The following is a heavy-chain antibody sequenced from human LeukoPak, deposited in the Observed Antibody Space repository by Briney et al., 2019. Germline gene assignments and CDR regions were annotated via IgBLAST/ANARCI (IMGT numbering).Heavy chain of an antibody. CDR1: GCTFSSYA. CDR2: IIPIFGTA. D-gene: IGHD3-16*02. V-gene: IGHV1-69*13. J-gene: IGHJ4*02. Sequence: SSGKVSCKASGCTFSSYAISWVRQAPGQGLEWMGGIIPIFGTANYAQKFQGRVTITADESTSTAYMELSSLRSEDTAVYYCAYWGSYRYYFDYRGQGTLVTVSS. CDR3: AYWGSYRYYFDY.